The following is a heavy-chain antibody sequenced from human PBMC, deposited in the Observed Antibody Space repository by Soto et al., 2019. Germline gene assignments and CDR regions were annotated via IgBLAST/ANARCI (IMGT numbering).Heavy chain of an antibody. CDR3: AGRPYCTNGVCYDYYYYYYMDV. CDR1: GGSTSSYY. CDR2: IYYSGST. V-gene: IGHV4-59*01. D-gene: IGHD2-8*01. Sequence: SETLSLTCTVSGGSTSSYYWSWIRQPPGKGLEWIGYIYYSGSTNYNPSLKSRVTISVDTSKNQFSLKLSSVTAADTAVYYCAGRPYCTNGVCYDYYYYYYMDVWGKGTTVTVSS. J-gene: IGHJ6*03.